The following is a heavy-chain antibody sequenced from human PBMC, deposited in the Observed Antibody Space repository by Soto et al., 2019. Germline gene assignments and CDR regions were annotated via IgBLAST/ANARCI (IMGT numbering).Heavy chain of an antibody. CDR2: IYYDGSA. J-gene: IGHJ4*02. CDR1: GDSISSSNYY. CDR3: ARRNSGSYSDY. V-gene: IGHV4-39*01. Sequence: QLQLQESGPGLVKPSETLSLTCTVSGDSISSSNYYWGWIRQPPGKGLEWIASIYYDGSAYYNPSLKSRVTISVGTSKNQFSLNLSSVTAADTGVYYCARRNSGSYSDYWGQGTLVTVSS. D-gene: IGHD1-26*01.